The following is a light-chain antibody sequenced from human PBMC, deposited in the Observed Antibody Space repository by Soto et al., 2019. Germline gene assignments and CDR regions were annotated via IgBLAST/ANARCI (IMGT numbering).Light chain of an antibody. Sequence: QSVLTQPPSASGTPGQRVTISCSGSSSNIGSNTVNWYQQLPGTAPKLLIYSNNQRPSGVPDRFSGSESGTSASLAISGLQSEDEADYYCAAWDDSLNGDVVFGGGTKVTVL. CDR3: AAWDDSLNGDVV. J-gene: IGLJ2*01. CDR1: SSNIGSNT. V-gene: IGLV1-44*01. CDR2: SNN.